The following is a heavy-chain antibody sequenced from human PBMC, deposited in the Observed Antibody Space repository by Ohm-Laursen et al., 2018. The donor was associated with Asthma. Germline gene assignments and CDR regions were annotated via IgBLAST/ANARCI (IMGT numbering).Heavy chain of an antibody. V-gene: IGHV4-4*02. CDR1: GGSISSSNW. CDR2: IYHSGST. J-gene: IGHJ4*02. CDR3: ARDGRLRGSFDY. D-gene: IGHD3-10*01. Sequence: SETLSLTCAVSGGSISSSNWWSWVRQPPGKGLEWIGEIYHSGSTNYNPSLKSRVTISVDKSKNQFSLKLSSVTAADTALYYCARDGRLRGSFDYWGQGTLVTVSS.